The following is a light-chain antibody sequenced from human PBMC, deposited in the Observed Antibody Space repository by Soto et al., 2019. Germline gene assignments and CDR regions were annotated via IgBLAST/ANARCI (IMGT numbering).Light chain of an antibody. CDR3: QQCYTTPYT. J-gene: IGKJ2*01. V-gene: IGKV1-39*01. Sequence: DIQMTQSPSSLSASVGDRVTISCRASQTIKSYLNWYQHKPGKAPQLLIPGASSLQGGVPSRFSGSASGPEFTLTISRLQPEDIATYYCQQCYTTPYTFGQGTKLDLK. CDR2: GAS. CDR1: QTIKSY.